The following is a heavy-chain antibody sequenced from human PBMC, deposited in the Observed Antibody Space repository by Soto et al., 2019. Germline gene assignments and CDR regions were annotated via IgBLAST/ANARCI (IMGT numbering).Heavy chain of an antibody. CDR1: GGSISSSSYY. D-gene: IGHD2-2*01. V-gene: IGHV4-39*01. J-gene: IGHJ6*03. CDR2: IYYSGST. CDR3: ARSPAAATSTSGYYMDV. Sequence: QLQLQESGPGLVKPSETLSLTCTVSGGSISSSSYYWGWIRQPPGKGLEWIGSIYYSGSTYYNPSLKSRVTISVDTSKNQFSLKLSSVTAADTAVYYCARSPAAATSTSGYYMDVWGKGTTVTVSS.